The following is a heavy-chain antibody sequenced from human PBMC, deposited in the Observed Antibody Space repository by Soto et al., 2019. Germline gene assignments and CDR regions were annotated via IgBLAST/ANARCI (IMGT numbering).Heavy chain of an antibody. J-gene: IGHJ6*04. CDR2: ISHDGSNK. D-gene: IGHD6-13*01. CDR1: GFTFSSYG. V-gene: IGHV3-30*18. CDR3: AKAKYSSSWYSYCMDV. Sequence: QVQLVESGGGVVQPGRSLRLSCAASGFTFSSYGMHWVRQAPGKGLEWVAVISHDGSNKYYADSVKGRFTISRDNSKNTLYLQMNSLRPEDTAVYYCAKAKYSSSWYSYCMDVWRKATTVTVSS.